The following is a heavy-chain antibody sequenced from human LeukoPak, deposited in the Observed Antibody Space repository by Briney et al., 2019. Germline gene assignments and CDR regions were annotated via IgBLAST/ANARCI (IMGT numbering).Heavy chain of an antibody. J-gene: IGHJ4*02. CDR3: ARGSHASTWF. CDR2: TYYRSKWFN. D-gene: IGHD6-13*01. V-gene: IGHV6-1*01. Sequence: SQTLSLTCAISGDSVSSNSAAWHWIRQSPSRGLEWLGRTYYRSKWFNNYAVSVESRIIINPDTSKNQFSLQLNSVTPEDTAVYYCARGSHASTWFWSQGTLVTVSS. CDR1: GDSVSSNSAA.